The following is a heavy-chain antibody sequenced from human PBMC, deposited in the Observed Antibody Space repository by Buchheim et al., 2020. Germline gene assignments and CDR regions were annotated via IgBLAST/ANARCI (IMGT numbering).Heavy chain of an antibody. J-gene: IGHJ6*02. V-gene: IGHV3-23*01. D-gene: IGHD3-10*01. CDR2: ISGSGGST. Sequence: EVQLLESGGGLVQPEGSLRLSCAASGFTFSSYAMSWVRQAPGKGLEWVSAISGSGGSTYYADSVKGRFTISRDNSKNTLYLQMNSLRAEDTAVYYCAKDKLSPVTVVRGVNYGMDVWGQGTT. CDR3: AKDKLSPVTVVRGVNYGMDV. CDR1: GFTFSSYA.